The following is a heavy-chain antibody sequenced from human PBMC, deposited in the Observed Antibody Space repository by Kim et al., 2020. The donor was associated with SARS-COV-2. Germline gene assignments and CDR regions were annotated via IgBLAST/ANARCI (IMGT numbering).Heavy chain of an antibody. V-gene: IGHV3-33*01. Sequence: GGSLRLSCAASGFTFSSYGMHWVRQAPGKGLEWVAVIWYDGSNKYYADSVKGRFTISRDNSKNTLYLQMNSLRAEDTAVYYCARAPADFWSGYPHHTYYYYGMDVWGQGTTVTVSS. CDR3: ARAPADFWSGYPHHTYYYYGMDV. CDR1: GFTFSSYG. D-gene: IGHD3-3*01. J-gene: IGHJ6*02. CDR2: IWYDGSNK.